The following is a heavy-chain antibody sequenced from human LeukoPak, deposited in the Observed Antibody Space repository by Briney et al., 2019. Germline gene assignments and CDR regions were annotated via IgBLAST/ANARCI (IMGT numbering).Heavy chain of an antibody. CDR3: AIGVVIMYYFDY. Sequence: ASVKVSCKASGYTFTSYDINWVRQATGQGLEWMGWMDPNSGNTGYAQKFQGRVTITRNTSISTAHMELSSLRSEDTAVYYCAIGVVIMYYFDYWGQGTLVTVSS. V-gene: IGHV1-8*03. J-gene: IGHJ4*02. D-gene: IGHD3-3*01. CDR2: MDPNSGNT. CDR1: GYTFTSYD.